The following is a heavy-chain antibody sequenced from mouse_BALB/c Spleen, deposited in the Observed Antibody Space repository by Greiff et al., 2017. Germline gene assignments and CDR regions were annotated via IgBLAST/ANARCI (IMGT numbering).Heavy chain of an antibody. D-gene: IGHD3-2*01. J-gene: IGHJ2*01. CDR2: IDTSDSYT. Sequence: QVQLQQPGAELVMPGASVKMSCKASGYTFTDYWMHWVKQRPGQGLEWIGAIDTSDSYTSYNQKFKGKATLTVDESSSTAYMQLSSLTSEDSAVYYCARSRETARATHYFDYWGQGTTLTVSS. V-gene: IGHV1-69*01. CDR3: ARSRETARATHYFDY. CDR1: GYTFTDYW.